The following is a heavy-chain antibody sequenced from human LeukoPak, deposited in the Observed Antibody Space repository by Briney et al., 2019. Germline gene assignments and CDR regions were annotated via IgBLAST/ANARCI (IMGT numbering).Heavy chain of an antibody. D-gene: IGHD1-26*01. V-gene: IGHV3-30*18. J-gene: IGHJ4*02. CDR3: AKDTRYSGSYGYFDY. CDR2: ISYDGSNK. CDR1: GFTFSSYG. Sequence: GGSLRLSCAASGFTFSSYGMHWVRQAPGKGLEWVAVISYDGSNKYYADSVKGRFTISRDNSKNTLYLQMNSLRAEDTAVYYCAKDTRYSGSYGYFDYWGRGTLVTVSS.